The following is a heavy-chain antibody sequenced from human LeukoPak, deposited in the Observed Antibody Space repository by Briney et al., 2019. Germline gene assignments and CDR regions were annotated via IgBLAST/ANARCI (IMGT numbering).Heavy chain of an antibody. Sequence: GGSLRLSCAASGFTFSSYSMNWVRQAPGKGLEWVSSISSSSSYIYYADSVKGRFTISRDNAKNSLYLQMNSLRAEDTAVYYCARVHGGYSYGYEYFDYRGQGTLVTVSS. D-gene: IGHD5-18*01. CDR2: ISSSSSYI. V-gene: IGHV3-21*01. CDR3: ARVHGGYSYGYEYFDY. J-gene: IGHJ4*02. CDR1: GFTFSSYS.